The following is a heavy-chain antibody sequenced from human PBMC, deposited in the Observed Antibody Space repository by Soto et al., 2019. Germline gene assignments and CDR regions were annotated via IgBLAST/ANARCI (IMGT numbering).Heavy chain of an antibody. CDR2: INHLGSI. J-gene: IGHJ6*03. CDR3: ARGGISHWAYFYYMDV. V-gene: IGHV4-34*01. D-gene: IGHD2-21*01. CDR1: GGSLSDYF. Sequence: ASETLSLTCVVSGGSLSDYFWSWIRQPPGMALEWIGEINHLGSINYNPSLKSRVTMSVDTSKNQFSLKLNSVTAADTATYYCARGGISHWAYFYYMDVWDRGTTVTVSS.